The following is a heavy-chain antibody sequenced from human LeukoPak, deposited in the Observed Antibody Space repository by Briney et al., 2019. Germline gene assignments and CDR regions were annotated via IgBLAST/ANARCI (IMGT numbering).Heavy chain of an antibody. CDR3: ASSGRGYSGYDSGFDY. J-gene: IGHJ4*02. CDR1: GGTFSSYA. V-gene: IGHV1-69*05. Sequence: SVTVSCKASGGTFSSYAISWVRQAPGQGLEWMGGIIPIFGTANYAQKFQGRVTITTDESTSTAYMELSSLRSEDTAVYYCASSGRGYSGYDSGFDYWGQGTLVTVSS. CDR2: IIPIFGTA. D-gene: IGHD5-12*01.